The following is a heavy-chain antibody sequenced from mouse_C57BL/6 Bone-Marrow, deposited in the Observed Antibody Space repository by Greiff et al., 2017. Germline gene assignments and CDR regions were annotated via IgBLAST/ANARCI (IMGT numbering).Heavy chain of an antibody. D-gene: IGHD1-1*01. CDR2: IGPEIGDT. Sequence: VQLQQSGAELVRPGASVKLSCTASGFNIKDDDMHWVKQRPEQGLEWIGWIGPEIGDTEYASKFEGKATITADTSSNTAYLQLSSLTSEDTAVYDCTNYYYSSYYFAFWGQGTTLTVSA. J-gene: IGHJ2*01. CDR3: TNYYYSSYYFAF. V-gene: IGHV14-4*01. CDR1: GFNIKDDD.